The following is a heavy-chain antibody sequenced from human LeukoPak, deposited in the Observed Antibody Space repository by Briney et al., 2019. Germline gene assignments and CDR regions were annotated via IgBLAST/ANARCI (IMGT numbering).Heavy chain of an antibody. J-gene: IGHJ4*02. Sequence: PGGSLRLSCAASGLSFSTYYTTWVRQAPGKGLEWVSYISSSASAMYYVESLKGRFIISRDNAKNSLYLQMNSLRAEDTAIYYFAALLYGDSYGPFHHWGQGTLVTVSS. CDR3: AALLYGDSYGPFHH. V-gene: IGHV3-48*03. CDR2: ISSSASAM. D-gene: IGHD5-18*01. CDR1: GLSFSTYY.